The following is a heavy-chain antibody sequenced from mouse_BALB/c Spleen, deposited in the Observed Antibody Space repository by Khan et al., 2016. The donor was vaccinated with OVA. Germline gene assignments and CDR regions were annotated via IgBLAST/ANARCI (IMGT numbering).Heavy chain of an antibody. CDR3: ARSGYDDYAMDY. J-gene: IGHJ4*01. V-gene: IGHV3-2*02. CDR2: ISYSGST. CDR1: GYSITSDYA. Sequence: VQLKESGPGLVKPSQSLSLTCTVTGYSITSDYAWNWIRQFPGNKLEWMGYISYSGSTSYNPSLKSRISITRDTSKNQFFLQLNSVTTEDTATYYCARSGYDDYAMDYWGQGPSVTVSS. D-gene: IGHD2-2*01.